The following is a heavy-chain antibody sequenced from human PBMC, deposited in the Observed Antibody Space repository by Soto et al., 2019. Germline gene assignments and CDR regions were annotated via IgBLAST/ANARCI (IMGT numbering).Heavy chain of an antibody. D-gene: IGHD3-3*01. Sequence: GGSLRLSCSASGFTFSSDAMHWVRQAPGKGLEYVSAISSNGGSTYYADSVKGRFTISRDNSKNTLYLQMSSLRAEDTAVYYCLLTYYDFWSGYTHPYYYYGMDVWGQGTTVTAP. CDR3: LLTYYDFWSGYTHPYYYYGMDV. J-gene: IGHJ6*02. CDR2: ISSNGGST. V-gene: IGHV3-64D*08. CDR1: GFTFSSDA.